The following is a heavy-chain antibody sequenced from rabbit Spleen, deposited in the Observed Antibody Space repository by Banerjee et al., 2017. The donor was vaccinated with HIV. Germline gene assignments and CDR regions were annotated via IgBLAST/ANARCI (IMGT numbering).Heavy chain of an antibody. V-gene: IGHV1S43*01. D-gene: IGHD1-1*01. CDR3: ARHGTSTSFNL. J-gene: IGHJ4*01. CDR2: IITTTGST. CDR1: GFDLNNYCY. Sequence: QQQLEESGGGLVKPGGTLTLTCKASGFDLNNYCYMCWVRQAPGKGLEWIACIITTTGSTWYASWAKGRFTISKTSSTTVTLQMTSLTAADMATYFCARHGTSTSFNLWGPGTLVT.